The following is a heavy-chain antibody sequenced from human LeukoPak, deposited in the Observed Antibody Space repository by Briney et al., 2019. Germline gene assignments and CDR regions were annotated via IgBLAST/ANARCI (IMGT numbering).Heavy chain of an antibody. CDR2: ISGSSSYI. V-gene: IGHV3-21*04. D-gene: IGHD3-10*01. CDR3: ARGGIKGPHDAYDI. J-gene: IGHJ3*02. Sequence: PGGSLRLSCAASAFTFSRYSMNWVRQAPGKGLEWVSSISGSSSYIYYADSVKGRFTISRDNSKNTLYLQMDSLRPEDMAVYYCARGGIKGPHDAYDIWGQGTVLTVSS. CDR1: AFTFSRYS.